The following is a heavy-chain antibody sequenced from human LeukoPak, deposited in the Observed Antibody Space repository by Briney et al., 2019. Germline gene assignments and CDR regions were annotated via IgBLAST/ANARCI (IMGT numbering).Heavy chain of an antibody. CDR1: GFTFSSYS. D-gene: IGHD1-20*01. CDR2: ISSSSSCI. J-gene: IGHJ4*02. V-gene: IGHV3-21*01. CDR3: ARAHNWKYGTFDY. Sequence: SGGSLRLSCAASGFTFSSYSMNWVRQAPGKGLEWVSCISSSSSCIYNADSVKGRFTISRDNAKNSLYLQMNSLRVEDTAVYYCARAHNWKYGTFDYWGQGTLVTVSS.